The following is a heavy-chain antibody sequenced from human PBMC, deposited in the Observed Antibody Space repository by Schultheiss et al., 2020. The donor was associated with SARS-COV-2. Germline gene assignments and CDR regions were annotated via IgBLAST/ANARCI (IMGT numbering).Heavy chain of an antibody. V-gene: IGHV1-69*13. D-gene: IGHD5-12*01. CDR3: ARETGYSGSDRSFHGMDV. Sequence: SVKVSCKASGGTFSSYAISWVRXAXXXGLEWMGGIIPIFGTANYAQKFQGRVTITADESTSTAYMELRSLRSDDTAVYFCARETGYSGSDRSFHGMDVW. CDR2: IIPIFGTA. CDR1: GGTFSSYA. J-gene: IGHJ6*01.